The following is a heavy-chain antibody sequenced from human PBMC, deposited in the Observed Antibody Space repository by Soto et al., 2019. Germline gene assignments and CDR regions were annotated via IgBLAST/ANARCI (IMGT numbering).Heavy chain of an antibody. CDR3: ARAPRYDILTGYFPPPGANWFDP. Sequence: QVQLVQSGAEVKKPGASVKVSCKASGYTFTGYYMHWVRQAPGQGLEWMGWINPNSGGTNYAQKFQGWVTMTRDPSISTAYMELSRLRSDDTAVYYCARAPRYDILTGYFPPPGANWFDPWGQGTLVTVSS. CDR1: GYTFTGYY. CDR2: INPNSGGT. J-gene: IGHJ5*02. V-gene: IGHV1-2*04. D-gene: IGHD3-9*01.